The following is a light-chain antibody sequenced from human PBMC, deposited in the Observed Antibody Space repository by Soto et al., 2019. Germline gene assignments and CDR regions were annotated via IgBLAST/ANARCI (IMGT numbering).Light chain of an antibody. CDR2: AAS. Sequence: DIPMTQSPSSLSAFVGDRVTITCRASQSIGSYLNWYHQKPGKAPKLLIYAASSLQSGVPSRFSGSGSGTDFTLTIDTLEPEDFATYYCQQSYTTPVTFGQGTKLEI. CDR1: QSIGSY. CDR3: QQSYTTPVT. V-gene: IGKV1-39*01. J-gene: IGKJ2*01.